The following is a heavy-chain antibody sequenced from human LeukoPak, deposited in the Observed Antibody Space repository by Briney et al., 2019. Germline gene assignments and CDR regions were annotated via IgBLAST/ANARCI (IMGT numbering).Heavy chain of an antibody. Sequence: SEILSLTCTVSGGSISSGGYYWSWIRQPPGKGLEWIGYIYHSGSTYYNPSLKSRVTISVDRSKNQFSLKLSSVTAADTAVYYCARDSIAAAGMGRGAFDIWGQGTMVTVSS. CDR1: GGSISSGGYY. CDR3: ARDSIAAAGMGRGAFDI. CDR2: IYHSGST. D-gene: IGHD6-13*01. V-gene: IGHV4-30-2*01. J-gene: IGHJ3*02.